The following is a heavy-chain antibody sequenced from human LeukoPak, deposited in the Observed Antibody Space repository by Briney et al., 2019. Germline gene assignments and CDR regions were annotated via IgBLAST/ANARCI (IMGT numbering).Heavy chain of an antibody. J-gene: IGHJ4*02. Sequence: SVKVSCNASGGTFSNYAISWVRQAPGQGLEWMGGIIPIFGTANYAQKFRGRVTITADKSTRTAYMELSSLRSEDTAVYYCAREGDILTGYSPDKVLDYWGQGTLVTVSS. CDR1: GGTFSNYA. CDR3: AREGDILTGYSPDKVLDY. D-gene: IGHD3-9*01. V-gene: IGHV1-69*06. CDR2: IIPIFGTA.